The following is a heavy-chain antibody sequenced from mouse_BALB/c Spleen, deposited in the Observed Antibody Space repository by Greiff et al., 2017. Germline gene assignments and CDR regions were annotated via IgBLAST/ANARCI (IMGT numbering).Heavy chain of an antibody. J-gene: IGHJ2*01. D-gene: IGHD2-4*01. CDR1: GDSITSGY. CDR2: ISYSGST. Sequence: VQLKESGPSLVKPSQTLSLTCSVTGDSITSGYWNWIRKFPGNKLEYMGYISYSGSTYYNPSLKSRISITRDTSKNQYYLQLNSVTTEDTATYYCARNDYDVGISPFDYWGQGTTLTVSS. V-gene: IGHV3-8*02. CDR3: ARNDYDVGISPFDY.